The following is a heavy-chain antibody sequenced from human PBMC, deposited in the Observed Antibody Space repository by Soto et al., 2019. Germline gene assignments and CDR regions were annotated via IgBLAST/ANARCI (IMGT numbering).Heavy chain of an antibody. CDR3: ARVYSSSSGRAIDY. Sequence: PGGSLRLSCEASGFSFSNYWMTWFRQAPGKGLEWLANIKQDGSEKYYVDSVKGRFTISRDNAKNSLFLQMSSLRADDTAVYYCARVYSSSSGRAIDYWGQGTLVTVSS. CDR2: IKQDGSEK. J-gene: IGHJ4*02. V-gene: IGHV3-7*01. D-gene: IGHD6-6*01. CDR1: GFSFSNYW.